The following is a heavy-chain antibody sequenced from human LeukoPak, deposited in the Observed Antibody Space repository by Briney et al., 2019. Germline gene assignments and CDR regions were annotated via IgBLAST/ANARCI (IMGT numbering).Heavy chain of an antibody. V-gene: IGHV3-53*01. Sequence: GGSLRLSCAASGFTVSSNYMSWVRQAPGKGLEWVSVIYSGGSTYYADSVKGRFTISRDNSKNTLYLQMNSLRAEDTAVYYCAKDWLAFGGVIAPDYWGQGTLVTVSS. CDR1: GFTVSSNY. D-gene: IGHD3-16*02. CDR3: AKDWLAFGGVIAPDY. J-gene: IGHJ4*02. CDR2: IYSGGST.